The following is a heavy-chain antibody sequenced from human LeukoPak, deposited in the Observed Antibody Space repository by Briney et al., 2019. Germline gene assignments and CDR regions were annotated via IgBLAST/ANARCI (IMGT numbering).Heavy chain of an antibody. V-gene: IGHV3-30-3*01. Sequence: HPGGSLRLSCAASGFTFSSYAMHWVRQAPGKGLEWVADISHDGSNKYYADSVKGRFTISRDNAKNSLYLQMNSLIAEDTAVYYCARTPIGGYSYGYVSAFDIWGQGTMVTVSS. J-gene: IGHJ3*02. D-gene: IGHD5-18*01. CDR2: ISHDGSNK. CDR3: ARTPIGGYSYGYVSAFDI. CDR1: GFTFSSYA.